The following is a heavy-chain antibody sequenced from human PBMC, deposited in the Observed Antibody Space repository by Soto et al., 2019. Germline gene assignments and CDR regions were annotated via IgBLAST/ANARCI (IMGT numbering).Heavy chain of an antibody. J-gene: IGHJ4*02. D-gene: IGHD3-22*01. Sequence: GESLKISCKGSGYSFPNFWIGWVRQMPGKGLEWMGIIYPADSDTRYSPSFQGQVTISADTSTKTAYLQWSSLKASDTAMYYCARHRHDSTGHYILWGQGTLVTVSS. V-gene: IGHV5-51*01. CDR2: IYPADSDT. CDR1: GYSFPNFW. CDR3: ARHRHDSTGHYIL.